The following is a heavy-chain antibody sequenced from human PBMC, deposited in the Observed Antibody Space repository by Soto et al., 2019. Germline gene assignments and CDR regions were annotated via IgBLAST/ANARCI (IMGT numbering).Heavy chain of an antibody. J-gene: IGHJ6*02. CDR3: ARVRYDFWSGYPTYYGMDV. CDR2: IIPIFGTA. CDR1: GGTFSSYA. Sequence: SVKVSCKASGGTFSSYAISWVRQAPGQGLEWMGGIIPIFGTANYAQKFQGRVTITADKSTSTAYMELSSLKASDTAVYYCARVRYDFWSGYPTYYGMDVWGQGTTVTVSS. V-gene: IGHV1-69*06. D-gene: IGHD3-3*01.